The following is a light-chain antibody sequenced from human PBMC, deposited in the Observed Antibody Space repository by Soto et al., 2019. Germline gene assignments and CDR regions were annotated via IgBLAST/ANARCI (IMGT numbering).Light chain of an antibody. CDR3: QSYDTGLRGMI. J-gene: IGLJ2*01. CDR2: GNN. CDR1: SSNIGADYN. V-gene: IGLV1-40*01. Sequence: QSALTQPPSVSGAPGQRVTISCTGTSSNIGADYNVHWYRQLPGTAPKLLIYGNNHRPSGVPDRFSGSKSGPSASLAITGLQTEDEADYYCQSYDTGLRGMIFGGGTQLTVL.